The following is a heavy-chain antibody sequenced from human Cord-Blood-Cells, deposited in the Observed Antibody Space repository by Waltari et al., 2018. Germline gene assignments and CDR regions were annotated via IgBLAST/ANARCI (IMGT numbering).Heavy chain of an antibody. CDR2: ISYDGSNK. J-gene: IGHJ4*02. D-gene: IGHD6-19*01. CDR3: ARDSNPSGSFDY. CDR1: GFTFSRYA. V-gene: IGHV3-30-3*01. Sequence: QVQLVESGGGVVQPGRSLRLSCAASGFTFSRYAMHWVRQAPGKGLEWVAVISYDGSNKYYADSVKGRFTISRDNSKNTLYLQMNSLRAEDTAVYYCARDSNPSGSFDYWGQGTLVTVSS.